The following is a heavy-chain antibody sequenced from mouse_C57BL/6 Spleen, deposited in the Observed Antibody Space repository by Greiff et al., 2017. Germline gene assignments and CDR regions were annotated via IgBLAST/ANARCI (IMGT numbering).Heavy chain of an antibody. Sequence: VQLQQSGPELVKPGASVKISCKASGYAFSSSWMNWVKQRPGKGLEWIGRIYPGDGDTNYNEKFKGKATLTADKSSSTAYMQLSSLTSEDSAVYFCARAGYAMDYWGQGTSVTVSS. V-gene: IGHV1-82*01. CDR2: IYPGDGDT. CDR1: GYAFSSSW. CDR3: ARAGYAMDY. J-gene: IGHJ4*01.